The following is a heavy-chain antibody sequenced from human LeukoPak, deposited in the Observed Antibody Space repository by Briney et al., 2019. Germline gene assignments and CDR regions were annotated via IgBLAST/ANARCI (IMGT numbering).Heavy chain of an antibody. CDR2: INAGNGNT. D-gene: IGHD3-10*01. V-gene: IGHV1-3*01. J-gene: IGHJ4*02. Sequence: ASVKVSCKASGYTFISYAMHWVRQAPGQRLEWMGWINAGNGNTKYSQKFQGRVTITRDTSASTAYMELSSLRSEDTAVYYCARDLSPLWDYYGSGSYLGGERYYFDYWGQGTLVTVSS. CDR1: GYTFISYA. CDR3: ARDLSPLWDYYGSGSYLGGERYYFDY.